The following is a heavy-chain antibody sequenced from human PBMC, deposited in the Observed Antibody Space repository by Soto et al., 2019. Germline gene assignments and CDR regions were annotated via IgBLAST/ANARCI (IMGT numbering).Heavy chain of an antibody. CDR3: AREVGAPSGWLDS. J-gene: IGHJ5*01. D-gene: IGHD1-26*01. CDR2: ISATGGLK. V-gene: IGHV3-23*01. CDR1: GFTFTTYA. Sequence: EVHLSESGGRLGQPGGSLRLSCAASGFTFTTYAMTWVRQSPGRGLQWVSGISATGGLKYYADSVQGRFTISRDNSKNTLYLQMDNLRDEDTAIYYCAREVGAPSGWLDSWGQGTQVTVSS.